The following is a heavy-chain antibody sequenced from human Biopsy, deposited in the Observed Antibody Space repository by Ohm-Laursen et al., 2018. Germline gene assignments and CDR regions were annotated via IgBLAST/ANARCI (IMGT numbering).Heavy chain of an antibody. CDR1: GYTFTGYH. D-gene: IGHD3-22*01. CDR2: INAKTGDT. J-gene: IGHJ5*02. V-gene: IGHV1-2*02. Sequence: ASVTVSCKASGYTFTGYHIHWVRQAPGQGLEWMGWINAKTGDTNYAQKFQGRVTMTRDTSISTAYVDLSSLRSDDTAVYYCTRGGYYYDSLAYYYWFDPWGQGTLVTVSS. CDR3: TRGGYYYDSLAYYYWFDP.